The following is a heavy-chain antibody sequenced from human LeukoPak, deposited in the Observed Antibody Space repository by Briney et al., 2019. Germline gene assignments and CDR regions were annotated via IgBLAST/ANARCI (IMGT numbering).Heavy chain of an antibody. V-gene: IGHV1-46*01. CDR2: INPSGGTT. J-gene: IGHJ4*02. Sequence: ASVKVSCKASGYTFTSYYIHWVRQAPGQGLEWMAIINPSGGTTSYAQKFQGRLTMTRDTSTSTVYMELSSLRSEDTAVYYCARDHRPSYDSSDYYYPGEYWGQGTLVTVPS. CDR1: GYTFTSYY. CDR3: ARDHRPSYDSSDYYYPGEY. D-gene: IGHD3-22*01.